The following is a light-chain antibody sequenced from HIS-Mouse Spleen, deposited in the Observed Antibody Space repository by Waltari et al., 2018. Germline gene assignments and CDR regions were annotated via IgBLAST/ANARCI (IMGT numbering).Light chain of an antibody. Sequence: NFMLTQPHSVSESPGKTVTISCTRCSGSIASNYVQWYQQRPGSAPTTVIYEDNQRPSGVPDRFSGSIDSSSNSASLTISGLKTEDEADYYCQSYDSSNQVFGGGTKLTVL. CDR3: QSYDSSNQV. J-gene: IGLJ3*02. V-gene: IGLV6-57*04. CDR2: EDN. CDR1: SGSIASNY.